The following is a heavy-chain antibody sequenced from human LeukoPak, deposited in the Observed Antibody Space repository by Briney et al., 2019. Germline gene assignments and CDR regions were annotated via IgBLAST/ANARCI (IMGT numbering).Heavy chain of an antibody. CDR3: AKQWRGTGDAFDI. D-gene: IGHD3/OR15-3a*01. Sequence: GGSLRLSCAASGFTFSSYTMSWVRQAPGEGLEWVSAISGGGGSTYSADSVKGRFTISRDNSENTLYLQMNSLRAEDTAVYYCAKQWRGTGDAFDIWGQGTMVTVS. J-gene: IGHJ3*02. CDR2: ISGGGGST. V-gene: IGHV3-23*01. CDR1: GFTFSSYT.